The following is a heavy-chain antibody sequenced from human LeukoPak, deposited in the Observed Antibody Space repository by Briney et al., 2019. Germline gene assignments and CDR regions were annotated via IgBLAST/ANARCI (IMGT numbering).Heavy chain of an antibody. CDR3: ARTPYDWGRDDYSYYMDV. J-gene: IGHJ6*03. Sequence: SQTLSLTCDISGDSVFGNSAAWNWIRQSPSRGLEWLGRTYYRSKWYYDYAVSVKSRITITSDASKNQFSLHLNSVTPEDTAVYYCARTPYDWGRDDYSYYMDVWGKGTTVTVSS. CDR2: TYYRSKWYY. CDR1: GDSVFGNSAA. D-gene: IGHD7-27*01. V-gene: IGHV6-1*01.